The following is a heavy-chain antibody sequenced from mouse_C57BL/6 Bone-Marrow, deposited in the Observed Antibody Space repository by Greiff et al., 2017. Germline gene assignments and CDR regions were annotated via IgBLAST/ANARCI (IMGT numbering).Heavy chain of an antibody. D-gene: IGHD1-1*02. J-gene: IGHJ1*03. V-gene: IGHV3-6*01. CDR1: GYSITSGYY. CDR2: ISYDGSN. Sequence: EVQLQESGPGLVKPSQSLSLTCSVTGYSITSGYYWNWIRQFPGNKLEWMGYISYDGSNNYNPSLKNRIPITRDTSKNQFFLKLNSVTTEDTATYYWARGGLWYFDVWGTGTTVTVSS. CDR3: ARGGLWYFDV.